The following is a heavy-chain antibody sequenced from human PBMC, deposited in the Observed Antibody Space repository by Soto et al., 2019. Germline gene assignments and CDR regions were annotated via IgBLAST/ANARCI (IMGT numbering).Heavy chain of an antibody. V-gene: IGHV1-69*01. D-gene: IGHD6-13*01. CDR3: AKGSTGYSSSWYERENWFDP. J-gene: IGHJ5*02. Sequence: QVQLVQSGAEVKKPGSSVKVSCKASGGTFSSYAISWVRQAPGQGLEWMGGIIPIFGTANYAQKFQGRVTITADESTSTAYMDLSSLRSEDTAVYYCAKGSTGYSSSWYERENWFDPWGQGTLVTVSS. CDR1: GGTFSSYA. CDR2: IIPIFGTA.